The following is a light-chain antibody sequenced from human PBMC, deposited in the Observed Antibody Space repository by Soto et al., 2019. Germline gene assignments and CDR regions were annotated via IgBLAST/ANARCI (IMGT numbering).Light chain of an antibody. CDR3: QQYNSYS. CDR1: QSISTW. J-gene: IGKJ1*01. CDR2: HAS. V-gene: IGKV1-5*02. Sequence: DIQMAQSPSTLPASVGDGVTIICRASQSISTWLAWYQQKPGTAPKVLIYHASNLQSGVPSRFSGSGSGTEFTLTISSLQPDDFATYYCQQYNSYSFGQGTKVDIK.